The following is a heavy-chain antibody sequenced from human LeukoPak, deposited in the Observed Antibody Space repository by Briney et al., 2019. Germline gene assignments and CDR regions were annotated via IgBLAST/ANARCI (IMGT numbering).Heavy chain of an antibody. V-gene: IGHV3-21*01. CDR3: ARAVGATVYFDY. Sequence: PGGSLRLSCAASGFSFSSYSINWVRQAPGKGLEWVASISSGSNTIHYADSVKGRFTISRDNAKNSLYLQMNSLRAEDTAVYYCARAVGATVYFDYWGQGTLVTVSS. J-gene: IGHJ4*02. CDR2: ISSGSNTI. CDR1: GFSFSSYS. D-gene: IGHD1-26*01.